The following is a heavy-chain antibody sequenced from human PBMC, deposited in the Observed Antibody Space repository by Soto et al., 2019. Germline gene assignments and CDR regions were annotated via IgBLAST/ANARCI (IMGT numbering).Heavy chain of an antibody. CDR1: GDSVSSNSAG. Sequence: PSQTLSPTCAITGDSVSSNSAGLSLVMQSPSRGLEWLGRTYYRSKWYYEYAVSVRGRITINPDTSKNQYSLQLNSVTPEDTAVYFCARGEQYSGRIFDYWGQGTLVTVSS. CDR2: TYYRSKWYY. D-gene: IGHD1-26*01. V-gene: IGHV6-1*01. J-gene: IGHJ4*01. CDR3: ARGEQYSGRIFDY.